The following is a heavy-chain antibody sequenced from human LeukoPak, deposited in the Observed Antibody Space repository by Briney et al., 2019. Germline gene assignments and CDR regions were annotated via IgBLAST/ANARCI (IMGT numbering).Heavy chain of an antibody. V-gene: IGHV7-4-1*02. CDR1: GYTFTSYA. CDR2: INTNTGNP. Sequence: ASVKVSCKASGYTFTSYAMSWVRQAPGQGLEWMGWINTNTGNPTYAQGFTGRFVFSLDTSVSTAYLQISSLKAEDTAVYYCARVAEDSFGTVIRYFDYWGQGTLVTVSS. D-gene: IGHD1-1*01. J-gene: IGHJ4*02. CDR3: ARVAEDSFGTVIRYFDY.